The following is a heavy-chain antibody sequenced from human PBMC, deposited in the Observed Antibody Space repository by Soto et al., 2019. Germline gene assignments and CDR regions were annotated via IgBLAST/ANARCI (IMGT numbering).Heavy chain of an antibody. CDR3: ARDRAAAGLFDY. Sequence: PSETLSLTCTVSGGSISSGGYYWSWIRQHPGKGLEWIGYIYYSGSTYYNPSLKSRVTISVDTSKNQFSLKLSSVTAADTAVYYCARDRAAAGLFDYWGQGTMVTVYS. J-gene: IGHJ4*02. CDR2: IYYSGST. V-gene: IGHV4-31*03. D-gene: IGHD6-13*01. CDR1: GGSISSGGYY.